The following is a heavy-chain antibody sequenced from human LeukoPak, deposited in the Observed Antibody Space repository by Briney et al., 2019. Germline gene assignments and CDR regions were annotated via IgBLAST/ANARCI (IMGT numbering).Heavy chain of an antibody. Sequence: SETLSLTCTVSGGSISSYYWSWIRQPAGKGLEWIGRIYTSGSTNYNPSLKSRVTMSVDTSKNQFSLKLSCVTAADTAVYYCARDAPIVAGTQPEYFQHWGQGTLVTVSS. D-gene: IGHD6-19*01. V-gene: IGHV4-4*07. J-gene: IGHJ1*01. CDR1: GGSISSYY. CDR3: ARDAPIVAGTQPEYFQH. CDR2: IYTSGST.